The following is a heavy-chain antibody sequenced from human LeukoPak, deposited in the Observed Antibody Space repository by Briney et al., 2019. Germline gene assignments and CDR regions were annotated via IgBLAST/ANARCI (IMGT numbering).Heavy chain of an antibody. CDR1: GFTFDDYA. J-gene: IGHJ4*02. CDR2: ISWNSGSI. D-gene: IGHD6-13*01. V-gene: IGHV3-9*01. CDR3: AKSIAAAGTEVGY. Sequence: GGSLRLSCAASGFTFDDYAMHWVRQAPGEGLEWVSGISWNSGSIGYADSVKGRFTISRDNAKNSLYLQMNSLRAEDTALYYCAKSIAAAGTEVGYWGQGTLVTVSS.